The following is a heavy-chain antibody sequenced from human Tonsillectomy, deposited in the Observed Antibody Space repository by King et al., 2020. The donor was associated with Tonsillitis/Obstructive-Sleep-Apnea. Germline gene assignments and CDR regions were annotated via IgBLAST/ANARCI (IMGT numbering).Heavy chain of an antibody. CDR1: GFSFSTYS. J-gene: IGHJ5*02. D-gene: IGHD4/OR15-4a*01. CDR3: ARGTYGGYGDREWFDP. V-gene: IGHV3-21*01. Sequence: VQLVESGGGLVKPGGSLRLSCAASGFSFSTYSMHWVRQAPRNGLEWVSSISNSGSYRYYADSVKGRFTISRDNAKNSLYLQMSSLTADDTAVYYCARGTYGGYGDREWFDPWGQGTLVTVSS. CDR2: ISNSGSYR.